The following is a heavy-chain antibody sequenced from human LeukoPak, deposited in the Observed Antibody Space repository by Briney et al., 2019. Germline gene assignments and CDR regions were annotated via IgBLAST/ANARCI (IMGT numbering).Heavy chain of an antibody. Sequence: GGSLRLSCAASGFTFSSYGMHWVRQAPGKGLEWVAVISYDGSNKYYADSVKGRFTISRDNSKNTLYLQMNSLRAEDTAVYYCAKVAGGNRWYFDLWGRGTLVTVSS. CDR2: ISYDGSNK. J-gene: IGHJ2*01. CDR3: AKVAGGNRWYFDL. V-gene: IGHV3-30*18. CDR1: GFTFSSYG. D-gene: IGHD4-23*01.